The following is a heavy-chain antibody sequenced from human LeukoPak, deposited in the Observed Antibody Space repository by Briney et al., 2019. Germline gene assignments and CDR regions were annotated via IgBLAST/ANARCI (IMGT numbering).Heavy chain of an antibody. D-gene: IGHD2-15*01. CDR3: ARVRSTCSGGSCYSGVGWFDP. J-gene: IGHJ5*02. Sequence: GGSLRLSCAASGFTFSDYYMSWIRQAPGKGLEWVSYISSSSSYTNYADSVKGRFTISRDNAKNSLYLQMNSLRAEDTAVYYCARVRSTCSGGSCYSGVGWFDPWGQGTLVTVSS. CDR1: GFTFSDYY. CDR2: ISSSSSYT. V-gene: IGHV3-11*06.